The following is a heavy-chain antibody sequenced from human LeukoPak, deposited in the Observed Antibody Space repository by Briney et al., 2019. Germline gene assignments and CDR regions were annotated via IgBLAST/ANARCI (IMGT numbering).Heavy chain of an antibody. Sequence: GGSLRLSCAASGFTFSSYGMHWVRQAPGKGLEWVAVITYDGSSKYYADSVKGRFTISRDNSKNTLYLQMNSLRAEDTAVYYCAKDYYDSSGYPEYFQHWGQGTLVTVSS. CDR3: AKDYYDSSGYPEYFQH. CDR2: ITYDGSSK. J-gene: IGHJ1*01. CDR1: GFTFSSYG. V-gene: IGHV3-30*18. D-gene: IGHD3-22*01.